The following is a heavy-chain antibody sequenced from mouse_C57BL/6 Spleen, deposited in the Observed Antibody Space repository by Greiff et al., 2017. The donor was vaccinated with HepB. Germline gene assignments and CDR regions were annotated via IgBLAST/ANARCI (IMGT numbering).Heavy chain of an antibody. Sequence: QVHVKQPGAELVKPGASVKLSCKASGYTFTSYWMHWVKQRPGQGLEWIGMIHPNSGSTNYNEKFKSKATLTVDKSSSTAYMQLSSLTSEDSAVYYCARYGNYPLDYWGQGTTLTVSS. CDR2: IHPNSGST. V-gene: IGHV1-64*01. CDR3: ARYGNYPLDY. CDR1: GYTFTSYW. D-gene: IGHD2-1*01. J-gene: IGHJ2*01.